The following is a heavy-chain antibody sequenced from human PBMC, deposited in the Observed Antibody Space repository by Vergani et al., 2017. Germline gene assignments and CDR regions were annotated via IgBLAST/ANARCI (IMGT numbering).Heavy chain of an antibody. CDR2: IYYSGST. V-gene: IGHV4-39*07. CDR3: ARGGDGYRPGAFDI. J-gene: IGHJ3*02. D-gene: IGHD5-24*01. Sequence: QLQLQESGPGLVKPSETLSLTCTVSGGSISSSSYYWGWIRQPPGKGLEWIGYIYYSGSTYYNPALKSRVTISVDTSKNQFSLKLSSVTAADTAVYYCARGGDGYRPGAFDIWGQGTMVTVSS. CDR1: GGSISSSSYY.